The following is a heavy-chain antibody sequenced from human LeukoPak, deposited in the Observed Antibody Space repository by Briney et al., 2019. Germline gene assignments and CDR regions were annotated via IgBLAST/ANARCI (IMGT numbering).Heavy chain of an antibody. CDR1: GFTFSNYS. CDR2: ISSSSTYI. V-gene: IGHV3-21*01. J-gene: IGHJ4*02. D-gene: IGHD1-26*01. Sequence: GGSLRLSCAASGFTFSNYSMNWVRQAPGKGLEWVSSISSSSTYIYYADSMRGRFTISRDNAKNSLSLQMNSLRAEDTAVYYCASVRGGIVGTTGYFDYWGQGTLVTVSS. CDR3: ASVRGGIVGTTGYFDY.